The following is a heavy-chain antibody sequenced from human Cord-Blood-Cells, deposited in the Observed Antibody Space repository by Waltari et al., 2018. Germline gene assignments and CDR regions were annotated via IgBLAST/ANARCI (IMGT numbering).Heavy chain of an antibody. Sequence: EVQLVQSGAEVKKPGESLKISCKGSGYSFTSYWIGGVRQIPGKSLEWMGIIYPGDSDTRYSPSFQGQVTISADKSISTAYLQWSSLKASDTAMYYCARQGITGTRYYYYYYMDVWGKGTTVTVSS. CDR3: ARQGITGTRYYYYYYMDV. D-gene: IGHD1-7*01. J-gene: IGHJ6*03. CDR2: IYPGDSDT. CDR1: GYSFTSYW. V-gene: IGHV5-51*01.